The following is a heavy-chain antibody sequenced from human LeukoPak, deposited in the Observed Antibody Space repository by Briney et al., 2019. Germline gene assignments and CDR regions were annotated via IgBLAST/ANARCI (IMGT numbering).Heavy chain of an antibody. D-gene: IGHD1-1*01. J-gene: IGHJ4*02. Sequence: PGGSLRLSCAASGFTFATYTMNWVRQAPGKGLEWVSYITSSSSTIQYADSVKGRFTISRDNAKNSLYLQMNSLRAEDTAVYYCVRDLDSVAFFWGQGTLVTVSS. V-gene: IGHV3-48*01. CDR1: GFTFATYT. CDR2: ITSSSSTI. CDR3: VRDLDSVAFF.